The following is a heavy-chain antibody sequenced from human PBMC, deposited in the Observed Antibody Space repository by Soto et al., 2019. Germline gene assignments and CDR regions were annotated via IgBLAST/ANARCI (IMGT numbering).Heavy chain of an antibody. Sequence: QVQLVQSGAEVKKPGASVKVSCKASGYTFTGYYMHWVRQAPGQGLEGIGWINPNSGGTNYAQKFQGRVTMTRDTSISTAYMELRRLRSDDTAVYYCARDRGVMITFGGFIVINPRYLDYWGQGTLVTVSS. CDR2: INPNSGGT. V-gene: IGHV1-2*02. D-gene: IGHD3-16*02. CDR1: GYTFTGYY. J-gene: IGHJ4*02. CDR3: ARDRGVMITFGGFIVINPRYLDY.